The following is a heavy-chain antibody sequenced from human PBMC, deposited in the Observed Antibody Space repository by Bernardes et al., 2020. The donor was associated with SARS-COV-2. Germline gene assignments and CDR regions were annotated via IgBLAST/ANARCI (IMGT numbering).Heavy chain of an antibody. Sequence: ETLSLPCTVSGGSISSSHYWGWVRQPPGKGLEWIGGIIHSGSTYYNPSPKSRVTISLDTSKNQFSLRVTSLTAADSAMFYCAGGEKTKINGWQGYGYWGQGTLVTVSS. CDR2: IIHSGST. V-gene: IGHV4-38-2*02. D-gene: IGHD2-21*01. CDR3: AGGEKTKINGWQGYGY. J-gene: IGHJ4*02. CDR1: GGSISSSHY.